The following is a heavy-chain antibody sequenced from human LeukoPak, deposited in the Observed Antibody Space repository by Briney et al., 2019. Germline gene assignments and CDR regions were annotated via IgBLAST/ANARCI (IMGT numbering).Heavy chain of an antibody. CDR1: GYIFTVYH. CDR2: INPNSGGA. CDR3: AVGGTGYNTFDY. Sequence: SVKVSCKASGYIFTVYHMHWVRQAPGQGLDGMGWINPNSGGANYAQRFQGRVNMTRDTSISTAYMELSRLRSDDTAVYYCAVGGTGYNTFDYWSQGTLVTVSS. V-gene: IGHV1-2*02. D-gene: IGHD3/OR15-3a*01. J-gene: IGHJ4*02.